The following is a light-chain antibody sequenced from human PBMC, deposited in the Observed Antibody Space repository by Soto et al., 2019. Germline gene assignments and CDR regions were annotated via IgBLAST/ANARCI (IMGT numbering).Light chain of an antibody. Sequence: EIVLTHSPDTLSLSPGERATLSCRASQSVRSSLPWYQQKPGQAPRLLIYDASNRATGIPARFSGSGSGTDFTLTIICLEHEDFSGCYSQQRSKWPPGVTVGRGTSVDIK. CDR1: QSVRSS. V-gene: IGKV3-11*01. CDR2: DAS. CDR3: QQRSKWPPGVT. J-gene: IGKJ3*01.